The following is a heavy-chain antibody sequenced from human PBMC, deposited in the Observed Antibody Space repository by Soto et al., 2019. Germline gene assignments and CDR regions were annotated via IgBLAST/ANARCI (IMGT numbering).Heavy chain of an antibody. CDR2: IWYDGSNK. V-gene: IGHV3-33*01. CDR3: ARLYCTGGRCYFDY. J-gene: IGHJ4*02. D-gene: IGHD2-8*02. Sequence: VGSLRLSCGASGFSFKNYGMHWVRQAPGKGLEWVAVIWYDGSNKYYADSVKGRFPISRDNSKITLYLQMNSLRAEDTAIYYCARLYCTGGRCYFDYWGQGTPVTVSS. CDR1: GFSFKNYG.